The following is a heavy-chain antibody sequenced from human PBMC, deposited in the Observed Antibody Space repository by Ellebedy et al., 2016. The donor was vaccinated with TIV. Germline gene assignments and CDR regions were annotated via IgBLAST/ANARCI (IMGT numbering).Heavy chain of an antibody. Sequence: SETLSLXCTVSGPSISTYYWSWIRQPPGKGLEWIGYIYYSGSTNYNPSLKSRVTISVDTSKNQFSMKLSSVTAADTAVYYCATLSGYGAWGQGTLVTVSS. CDR2: IYYSGST. V-gene: IGHV4-59*13. CDR1: GPSISTYY. CDR3: ATLSGYGA. D-gene: IGHD5-12*01. J-gene: IGHJ4*02.